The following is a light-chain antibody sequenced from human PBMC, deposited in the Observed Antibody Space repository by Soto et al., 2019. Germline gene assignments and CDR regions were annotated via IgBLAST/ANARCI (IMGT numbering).Light chain of an antibody. CDR2: GAS. V-gene: IGKV3-15*01. J-gene: IGKJ1*01. CDR1: QSVSSN. CDR3: QQCSFLPRT. Sequence: EIVMTQSPATLSVSPGVCAPLSCRDSQSVSSNLAWYQQKPRQAPRLLIYGASTRATGIPARFSGSGARTDFTLTISRLEPEEFAVYYCQQCSFLPRTVGKGTKVDTK.